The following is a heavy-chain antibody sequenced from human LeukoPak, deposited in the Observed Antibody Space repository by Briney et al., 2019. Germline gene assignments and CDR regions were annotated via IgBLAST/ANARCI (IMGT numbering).Heavy chain of an antibody. CDR1: GFNFNSYW. CDR3: ARSMATINSY. V-gene: IGHV3-7*01. D-gene: IGHD5-24*01. CDR2: IKQDGSER. Sequence: GGSLRPPCAASGFNFNSYWMNWVRQAPGKGLEWVASIKQDGSERHYVGSVRGRFTISRDNAKSSLYLQMNSMRAEDTAVYYCARSMATINSYWGQGTLVTVSS. J-gene: IGHJ4*02.